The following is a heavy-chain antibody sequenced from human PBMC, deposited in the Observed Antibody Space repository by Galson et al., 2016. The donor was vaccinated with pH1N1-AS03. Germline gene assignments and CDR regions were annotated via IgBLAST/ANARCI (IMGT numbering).Heavy chain of an antibody. CDR2: VHYSGTT. V-gene: IGHV4-4*01. D-gene: IGHD3-16*02. J-gene: IGHJ4*02. CDR1: GGSMTSPDW. CDR3: VSAGYHTPGYHY. Sequence: ETLSLTCAVSGGSMTSPDWWTWVRQPPGTGLEWIGEVHYSGTTSYNPSLNSRVTMSIEKSNNQFSLNLGSVTAADTAVYFCVSAGYHTPGYHYWGQGALVTVSS.